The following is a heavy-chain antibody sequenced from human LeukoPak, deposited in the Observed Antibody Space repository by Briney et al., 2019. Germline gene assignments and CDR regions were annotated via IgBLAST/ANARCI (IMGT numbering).Heavy chain of an antibody. CDR3: ARQGPNCSGGSCYSRLFSTFDY. J-gene: IGHJ4*02. Sequence: PSETLSLTCTVSGGSISSYYWSWFRQPAGKGLEWIGRIYTSGSTNYNPSLKSRVTMSVDTSKNQFSLKLSSVTAADTAVYYCARQGPNCSGGSCYSRLFSTFDYWGQGTLVTVSS. V-gene: IGHV4-4*07. D-gene: IGHD2-15*01. CDR2: IYTSGST. CDR1: GGSISSYY.